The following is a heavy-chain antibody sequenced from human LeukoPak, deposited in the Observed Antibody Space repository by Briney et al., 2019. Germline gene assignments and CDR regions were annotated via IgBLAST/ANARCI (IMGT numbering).Heavy chain of an antibody. J-gene: IGHJ5*02. V-gene: IGHV3-74*01. D-gene: IGHD2-2*02. CDR3: ARVSTGIVVVPAAIGWFDP. CDR2: INSGGSST. CDR1: GFTFSSYW. Sequence: GSLRLSCAASGFTFSSYWMHWVRQAPGKGLVWVSRINSGGSSTSYADSVKGRFTISRDNAKNTLYLQMNSLRAEDTAVYYCARVSTGIVVVPAAIGWFDPWGQGTLVTVSS.